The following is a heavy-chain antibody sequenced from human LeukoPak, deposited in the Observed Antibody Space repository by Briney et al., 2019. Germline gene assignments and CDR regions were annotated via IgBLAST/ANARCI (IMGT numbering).Heavy chain of an antibody. CDR1: GYTFTGYY. J-gene: IGHJ3*02. Sequence: GASVKVSCKASGYTFTGYYMHWVRQAPGQGLEWMGWINPNSGGTNYAQKFQGRVTMTRDTSISTAYMELSRLRSDDTAVYYCARARAAGPSGAFDIWGQGTMVTVSS. D-gene: IGHD6-13*01. CDR2: INPNSGGT. CDR3: ARARAAGPSGAFDI. V-gene: IGHV1-2*02.